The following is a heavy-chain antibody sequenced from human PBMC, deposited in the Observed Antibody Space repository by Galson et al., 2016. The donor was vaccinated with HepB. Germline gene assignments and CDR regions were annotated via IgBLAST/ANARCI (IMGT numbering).Heavy chain of an antibody. Sequence: SLRLSCAASGFTFYNYAMDWVRQAPGGGLEWVAAIGRNGSPTYYADSVRGRFSISRDNSKNTLYLQMNRLRAEDTALYYCAGGGGHGFFDYWGQGTQVTVSS. CDR3: AGGGGHGFFDY. D-gene: IGHD3-10*01. CDR2: IGRNGSPT. J-gene: IGHJ4*02. CDR1: GFTFYNYA. V-gene: IGHV3-23*01.